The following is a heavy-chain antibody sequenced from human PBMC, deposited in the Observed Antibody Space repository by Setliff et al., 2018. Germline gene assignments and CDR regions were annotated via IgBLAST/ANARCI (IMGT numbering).Heavy chain of an antibody. Sequence: ASVKVSCKASGLTFTTFSISWVRQAPGQRLEWMGWINAANGNTKYSQKFQGRVTMTTDTPTSTAYMELRSLRSDDTAVYFCARGPPDFVVVPAAAKFDYWGQGTLVTVSS. CDR3: ARGPPDFVVVPAAAKFDY. CDR1: GLTFTTFS. CDR2: INAANGNT. J-gene: IGHJ4*02. D-gene: IGHD2-2*01. V-gene: IGHV1-18*01.